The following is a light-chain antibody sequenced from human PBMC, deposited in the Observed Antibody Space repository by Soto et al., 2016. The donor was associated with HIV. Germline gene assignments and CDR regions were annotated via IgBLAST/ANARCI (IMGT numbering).Light chain of an antibody. V-gene: IGKV1-39*01. J-gene: IGKJ5*01. CDR3: QQSYSIPLT. Sequence: AASSLQVGVPSRFSGSRSRTGFSLTITSLQPEDFATYYCQQSYSIPLTFGQGTRLEIK. CDR2: AAS.